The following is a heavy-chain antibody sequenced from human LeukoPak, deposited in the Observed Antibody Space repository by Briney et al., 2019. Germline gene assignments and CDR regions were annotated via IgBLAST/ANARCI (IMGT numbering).Heavy chain of an antibody. CDR1: GGSITSYF. V-gene: IGHV4-59*01. D-gene: IGHD2-15*01. Sequence: PSETLSLTCTVSGGSITSYFWTWIRQPPGKGLEWIGYIYHNSGTTNYNPSLKSRVSISVDTSKTHFSLRLSSVTTADTAVYYCARMAPYSPGYSQQWGQGTLVTVSS. CDR3: ARMAPYSPGYSQQ. J-gene: IGHJ1*01. CDR2: IYHNSGTT.